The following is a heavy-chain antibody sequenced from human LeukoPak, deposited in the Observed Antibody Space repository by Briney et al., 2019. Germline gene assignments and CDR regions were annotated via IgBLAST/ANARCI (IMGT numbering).Heavy chain of an antibody. CDR3: ARRGGPGRSFDY. D-gene: IGHD3-10*01. Sequence: SETLSLTCTVSGASVSSGGYYWSWIRQPPGKGLEWIGYIYYSGSTNYNPSLKSRVTISVDTSKNQFSLKVSPVTAADTAVYYCARRGGPGRSFDYWGQGTLVTVSS. V-gene: IGHV4-61*08. J-gene: IGHJ4*02. CDR1: GASVSSGGYY. CDR2: IYYSGST.